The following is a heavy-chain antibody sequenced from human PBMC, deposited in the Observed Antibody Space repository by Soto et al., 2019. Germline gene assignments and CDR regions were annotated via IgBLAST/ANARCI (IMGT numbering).Heavy chain of an antibody. Sequence: EVQLLESGGGLVQPGGSLRLSCAASGFTFSSYAMNWVRQAPGKGLEWVSAISGSGGSTYYADSVKGRFTISRDNSKNTLYLQMISRKAEGTAVYYVAKGSGWYLSLFDYWGQGTLVTLSP. J-gene: IGHJ4*02. V-gene: IGHV3-23*01. D-gene: IGHD6-19*01. CDR1: GFTFSSYA. CDR2: ISGSGGST. CDR3: AKGSGWYLSLFDY.